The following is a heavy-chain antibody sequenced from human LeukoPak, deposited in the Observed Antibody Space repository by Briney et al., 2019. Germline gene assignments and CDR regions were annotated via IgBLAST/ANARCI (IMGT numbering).Heavy chain of an antibody. V-gene: IGHV4-59*01. CDR3: ARVNPGYRPDAFDI. J-gene: IGHJ3*02. D-gene: IGHD6-13*01. Sequence: SETLSLTCTVSGGSISSYYWGWIRQPPGKGLEWIGYIYYSGSTNYNPSLKSRVTISVDTSKNQFSLKLSSVTAADTAVYYCARVNPGYRPDAFDIWGQGTMVTVSS. CDR2: IYYSGST. CDR1: GGSISSYY.